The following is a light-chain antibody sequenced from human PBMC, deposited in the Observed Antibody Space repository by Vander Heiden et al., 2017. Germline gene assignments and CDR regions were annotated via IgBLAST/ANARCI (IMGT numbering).Light chain of an antibody. CDR1: QSLLHSNGYNY. J-gene: IGKJ1*01. V-gene: IGKV2-28*01. CDR2: LGS. CDR3: RQAIQTPRT. Sequence: DIVMTQSPLSLPVTPGEPASISCRSSQSLLHSNGYNYLDWYLQKPGQSPQLLIYLGSNRASGVPDRLSGSGSGTDFTLKSSRVEAEDVGVYYCRQAIQTPRTFGQGTKVEIK.